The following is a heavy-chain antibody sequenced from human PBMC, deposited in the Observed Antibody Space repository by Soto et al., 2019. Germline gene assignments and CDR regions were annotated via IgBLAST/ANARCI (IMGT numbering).Heavy chain of an antibody. CDR2: ISAYNGNT. CDR1: GYTFTRNS. Sequence: ASVKVSCKASGYTFTRNSISWVRQAPGQGLEWMGWISAYNGNTNYAQKFQGRVTMTTDTSTSTAYMELRSLRSDDTAVYYCARDSGRAAPIDYWGQGTLVTASS. D-gene: IGHD2-15*01. CDR3: ARDSGRAAPIDY. V-gene: IGHV1-18*01. J-gene: IGHJ4*02.